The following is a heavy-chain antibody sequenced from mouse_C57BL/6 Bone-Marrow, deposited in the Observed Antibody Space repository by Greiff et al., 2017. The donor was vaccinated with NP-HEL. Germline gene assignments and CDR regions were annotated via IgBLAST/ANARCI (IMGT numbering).Heavy chain of an antibody. CDR1: GYSITSGYY. V-gene: IGHV3-6*01. Sequence: EVKLVESGPGLVKPSQSLSLTCSVTGYSITSGYYCNWIRQFPGNKLEWMGYISYDGSNNYNPSLKNRISITRDTSKNQFFLKLNSVTTEDTATYYCAKGLYPYDWGKGPTLTVAS. CDR3: AKGLYPYD. J-gene: IGHJ2*01. D-gene: IGHD1-2*01. CDR2: ISYDGSN.